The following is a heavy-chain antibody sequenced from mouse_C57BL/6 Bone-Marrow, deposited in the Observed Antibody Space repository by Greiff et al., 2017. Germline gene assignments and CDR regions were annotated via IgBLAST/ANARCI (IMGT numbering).Heavy chain of an antibody. CDR3: AKRGDGYSFYAMDY. CDR1: GFSLTSYG. D-gene: IGHD2-3*01. V-gene: IGHV2-5*01. CDR2: IWRGGST. Sequence: VQLQQSGPGLVQPSQSLSITCTVSGFSLTSYGVHWVRQSPGKGLEWLGVIWRGGSTDYNAAFMSRLSITKDNSKSQVFFKMNSLQADDTAIYYCAKRGDGYSFYAMDYWGQGTSVTVSS. J-gene: IGHJ4*01.